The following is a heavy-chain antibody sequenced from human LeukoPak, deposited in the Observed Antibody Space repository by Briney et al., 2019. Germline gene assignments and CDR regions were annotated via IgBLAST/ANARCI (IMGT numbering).Heavy chain of an antibody. CDR1: GFTLSSYS. Sequence: GGSLRLSCAASGFTLSSYSMNWVRQAPGKGLEWVSSISSSSSYIYYADSVKGRFTISRDNAKNSLYLQMNSLRAEDTAVYYCARDNSVDPYDYWGQGTLVTVSS. V-gene: IGHV3-21*01. J-gene: IGHJ4*02. D-gene: IGHD2/OR15-2a*01. CDR2: ISSSSSYI. CDR3: ARDNSVDPYDY.